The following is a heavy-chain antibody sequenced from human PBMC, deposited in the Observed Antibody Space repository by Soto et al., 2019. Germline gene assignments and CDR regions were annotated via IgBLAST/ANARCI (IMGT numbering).Heavy chain of an antibody. Sequence: QVQLVQSGAEVKKPGASVKVSCKASGYTFTSYGISWVRQAPGQGLEWMGWISAYNGNTNYAQKLQGRVTMTTDTSTSTAYMELRSLRSGDTAVYYCARSAGEDIVVVVAATNYYGMDVWGQGTTVTVSS. CDR1: GYTFTSYG. CDR3: ARSAGEDIVVVVAATNYYGMDV. J-gene: IGHJ6*02. CDR2: ISAYNGNT. D-gene: IGHD2-15*01. V-gene: IGHV1-18*01.